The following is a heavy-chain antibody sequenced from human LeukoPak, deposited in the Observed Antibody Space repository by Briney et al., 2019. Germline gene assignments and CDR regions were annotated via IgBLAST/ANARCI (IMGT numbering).Heavy chain of an antibody. CDR3: ARPTGSGSYGGIFDY. V-gene: IGHV3-21*01. D-gene: IGHD1-26*01. CDR1: GYTFSDYS. J-gene: IGHJ4*02. CDR2: ISSSATYI. Sequence: GGSLRLSCAASGYTFSDYSLNWVRQVPGKGLEWVSSISSSATYIYYADSVRGRFTISRDNAKNSLFLQMNSLRAEDTALYYCARPTGSGSYGGIFDYWGQGTLVTVSS.